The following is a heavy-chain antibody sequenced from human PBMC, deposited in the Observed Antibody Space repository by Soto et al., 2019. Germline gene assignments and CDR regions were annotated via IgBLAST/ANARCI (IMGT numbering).Heavy chain of an antibody. V-gene: IGHV1-46*01. Sequence: AGVKVSCKASGYPFTSYYMHWVRQAPGQGLEWMGIINPSGGSTSYAQKFQGRVTMARDTSTSTVYMELSSLRSEDTAVYYCARGSDLTTGSYWGQGTLVTVSS. CDR3: ARGSDLTTGSY. CDR1: GYPFTSYY. J-gene: IGHJ4*02. D-gene: IGHD4-17*01. CDR2: INPSGGST.